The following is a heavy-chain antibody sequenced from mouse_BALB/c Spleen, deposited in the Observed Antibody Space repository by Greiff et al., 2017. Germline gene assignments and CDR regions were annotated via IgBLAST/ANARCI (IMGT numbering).Heavy chain of an antibody. CDR2: ISSGSSTI. D-gene: IGHD1-1*02. CDR1: GFTFSSFG. Sequence: EVKLMESGGGLVQPGGSRKLSCAASGFTFSSFGMHWVRQAPEKGLAWVAYISSGSSTIYYADTVKGRFTISRDNPKNTLFLQMTSLRSEDTAMYYCARRGVAGAMDYWGQGTSVTVSS. V-gene: IGHV5-17*02. CDR3: ARRGVAGAMDY. J-gene: IGHJ4*01.